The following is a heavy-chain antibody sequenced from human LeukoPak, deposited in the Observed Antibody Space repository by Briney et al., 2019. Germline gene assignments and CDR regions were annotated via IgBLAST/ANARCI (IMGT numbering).Heavy chain of an antibody. CDR1: GFTFSGYA. CDR2: ISYDGSNK. J-gene: IGHJ6*03. V-gene: IGHV3-30*04. D-gene: IGHD4-11*01. CDR3: ARDLYSYYYYMGV. Sequence: GGSLRLSCAASGFTFSGYAMHWVRQAPGKGLEWVAVISYDGSNKYYADSVKGRFTISRDNSKNTLYLQMNSLRAEDTAVYYCARDLYSYYYYMGVWGKGTTVTVSS.